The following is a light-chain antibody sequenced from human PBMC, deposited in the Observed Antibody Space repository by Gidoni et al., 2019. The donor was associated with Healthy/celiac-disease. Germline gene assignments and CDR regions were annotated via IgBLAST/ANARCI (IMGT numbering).Light chain of an antibody. Sequence: DIVMTHSPLSLPVTPGEPASISCRSSQSLRHSNGYNYLDWYLQKPGQSPQLLIYLGSNRASGVADRCSGSGSGTDFTLKISRVEAEDVGVYYCMQALQTPLTFGGGTKVEIK. J-gene: IGKJ4*01. CDR3: MQALQTPLT. CDR1: QSLRHSNGYNY. V-gene: IGKV2-28*01. CDR2: LGS.